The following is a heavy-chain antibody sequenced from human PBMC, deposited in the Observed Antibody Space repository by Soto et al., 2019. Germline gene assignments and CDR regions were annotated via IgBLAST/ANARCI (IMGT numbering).Heavy chain of an antibody. CDR3: ARDRRYHGAGSYYSYYYYYMDV. Sequence: GASVKVSCKASGYTFTSYAMHWVRQAPGQRLEWMGWINAGNGNTKYSQKFQGRVTITRDTSASTAYMELSSLRSEDTAVYYCARDRRYHGAGSYYSYYYYYMDVWGKGTTVTVSS. V-gene: IGHV1-3*01. CDR1: GYTFTSYA. CDR2: INAGNGNT. J-gene: IGHJ6*03. D-gene: IGHD3-10*01.